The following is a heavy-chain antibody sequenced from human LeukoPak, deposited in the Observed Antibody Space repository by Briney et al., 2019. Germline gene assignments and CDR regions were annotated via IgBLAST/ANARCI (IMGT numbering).Heavy chain of an antibody. J-gene: IGHJ6*03. CDR2: INPNSGGT. CDR3: ARNGCSSTSCYLHYYYYYMDV. V-gene: IGHV1-2*02. CDR1: GYTFTGYY. D-gene: IGHD2-2*01. Sequence: ASVKVSCKASGYTFTGYYMHWVRQAPGRGLEWMGWINPNSGGTNYAQKFQGRVTMTRDTSISTAYMELSRLRSDDTAVYYCARNGCSSTSCYLHYYYYYMDVWGKGTTVTVSS.